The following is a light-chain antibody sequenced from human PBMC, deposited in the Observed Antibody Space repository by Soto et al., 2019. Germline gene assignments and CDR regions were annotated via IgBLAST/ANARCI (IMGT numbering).Light chain of an antibody. CDR3: QSYDSSLSGSV. Sequence: QAVVTQPPSVSGAPGQRVTISCTGSSSKIGAGYDVHWYQQLPGTAPKLLIYGNSNRPSGVPDLFSGSKSGTSASLAITGLQAEDEADYYCQSYDSSLSGSVFGGGTKLTVL. CDR1: SSKIGAGYD. V-gene: IGLV1-40*01. CDR2: GNS. J-gene: IGLJ3*02.